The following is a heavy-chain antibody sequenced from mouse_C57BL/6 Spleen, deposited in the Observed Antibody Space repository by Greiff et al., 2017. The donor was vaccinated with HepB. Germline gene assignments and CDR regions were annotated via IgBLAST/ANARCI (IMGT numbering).Heavy chain of an antibody. J-gene: IGHJ3*01. CDR3: AREGDGYYGDWFAY. V-gene: IGHV3-6*01. Sequence: VQLKQSGPGLVKPSQSLSLTCSVTGYSITSGYYWNWIRQFPGNKLEWMGYISYDGSNNYNPSLKNRISITRDTSKNQFFLKLNSVTTEDTATYYCAREGDGYYGDWFAYWGQGTLVTVSA. CDR1: GYSITSGYY. CDR2: ISYDGSN. D-gene: IGHD2-3*01.